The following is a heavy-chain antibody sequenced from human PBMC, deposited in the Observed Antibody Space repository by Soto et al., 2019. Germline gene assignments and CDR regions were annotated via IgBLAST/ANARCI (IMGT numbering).Heavy chain of an antibody. CDR2: INWNGGST. CDR1: GFTFDDYG. J-gene: IGHJ6*03. CDR3: ARVVDCSSTSCYDYYYYYMDV. V-gene: IGHV3-20*01. D-gene: IGHD2-2*01. Sequence: EVQLVESGGGVVRPGGSLRLSCAASGFTFDDYGMSWVRQAPGKGLEWVSGINWNGGSTGYADSVKGRFTISRDNAKNSLYLQMNSLRAEDTALYHCARVVDCSSTSCYDYYYYYMDVWGKGTTVTVSS.